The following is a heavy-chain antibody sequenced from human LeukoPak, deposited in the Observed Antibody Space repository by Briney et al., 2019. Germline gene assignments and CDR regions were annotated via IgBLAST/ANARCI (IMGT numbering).Heavy chain of an antibody. CDR2: MNPNSGNT. J-gene: IGHJ4*02. Sequence: ASVKVSCKASGYTFTSYDINWVRQATGQGLEWMGWMNPNSGNTGYAQKFQGRVTMTRNTSINTAYMELSSLRSEDTAVYYCARGPRRRLRYFDWSSPKADYWGQGTLVTVSS. D-gene: IGHD3-9*01. V-gene: IGHV1-8*01. CDR1: GYTFTSYD. CDR3: ARGPRRRLRYFDWSSPKADY.